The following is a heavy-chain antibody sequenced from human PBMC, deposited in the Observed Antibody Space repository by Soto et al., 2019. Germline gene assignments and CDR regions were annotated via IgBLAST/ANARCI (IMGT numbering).Heavy chain of an antibody. Sequence: PGGSLRLSCAASGFTFSNAWMNWVRQAPGKGLEWVGRITSKTDGGTTDYAAPVKGRFTISRDDSKNTLYLQMNRLKTEDTAVYYWTTKDIELVPAAINYGMDDWGQGTTVTVSS. D-gene: IGHD2-2*02. V-gene: IGHV3-15*07. CDR2: ITSKTDGGTT. J-gene: IGHJ6*02. CDR3: TTKDIELVPAAINYGMDD. CDR1: GFTFSNAW.